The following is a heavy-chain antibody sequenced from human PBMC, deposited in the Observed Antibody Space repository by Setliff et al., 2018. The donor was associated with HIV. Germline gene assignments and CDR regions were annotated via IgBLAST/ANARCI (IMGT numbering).Heavy chain of an antibody. J-gene: IGHJ4*02. D-gene: IGHD3-3*01. Sequence: SVKVSCKASGYTFTSYAISWVRQAPGQGLEWMGGIIPIFGTANYAQKFQGRVTVTRDASTSTAYMQLSSLRSEDTAVYYCARGSSALIMREFYDFWSATRDAWDYWGQGTLVTVSS. CDR3: ARGSSALIMREFYDFWSATRDAWDY. CDR2: IIPIFGTA. CDR1: GYTFTSYA. V-gene: IGHV1-69*05.